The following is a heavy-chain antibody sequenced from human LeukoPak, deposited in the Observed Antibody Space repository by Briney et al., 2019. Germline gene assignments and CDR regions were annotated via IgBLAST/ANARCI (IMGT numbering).Heavy chain of an antibody. CDR3: ARWDPYDSSGFDAFDI. J-gene: IGHJ3*02. CDR2: IYYSGST. CDR1: GGSISSYY. Sequence: SETLSLTCTVSGGSISSYYWSWIRQPPGKGLEWIGYIYYSGSTNYNPSLKSRVTISVDTSKNQFSLKLSSVTAADTAVYYCARWDPYDSSGFDAFDIWGQGTMVTVSS. V-gene: IGHV4-59*08. D-gene: IGHD3-22*01.